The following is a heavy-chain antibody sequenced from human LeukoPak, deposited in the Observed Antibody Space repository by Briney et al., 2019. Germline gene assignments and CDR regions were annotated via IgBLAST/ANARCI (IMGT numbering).Heavy chain of an antibody. CDR3: AKDRIAAAGSDDY. D-gene: IGHD6-13*01. CDR2: ISGSGGST. V-gene: IGHV3-23*01. Sequence: GGSLRLSCAASGFTLSSYAMSGVGQGPGKGVEGVSAISGSGGSTYYADSVKGRFTISRDNSKNTLYLQMNSLRAEDTAVYYCAKDRIAAAGSDDYWGQGTLVTVSS. J-gene: IGHJ4*02. CDR1: GFTLSSYA.